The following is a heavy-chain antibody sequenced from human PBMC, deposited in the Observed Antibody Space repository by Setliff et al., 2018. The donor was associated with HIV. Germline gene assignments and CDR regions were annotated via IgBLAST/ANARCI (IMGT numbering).Heavy chain of an antibody. CDR3: ARGKVFSGYYYYYYYMDV. D-gene: IGHD3-9*01. CDR1: GGSIRSGSDY. Sequence: SENLSLTCTVSGGSIRSGSDYWSWIRQPAGKGLEWIGHIYTSGSTKYNPSLKSRATISEDRSKNYFSLRLTSVTAADTAVYFCARGKVFSGYYYYYYYMDVWGKGATVTVSS. CDR2: IYTSGST. V-gene: IGHV4-61*09. J-gene: IGHJ6*03.